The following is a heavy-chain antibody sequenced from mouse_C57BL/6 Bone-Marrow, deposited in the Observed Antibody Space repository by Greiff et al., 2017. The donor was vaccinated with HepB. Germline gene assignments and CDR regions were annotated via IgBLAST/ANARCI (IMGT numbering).Heavy chain of an antibody. D-gene: IGHD1-1*01. J-gene: IGHJ3*01. CDR2: ISSGSSTI. CDR1: GFTFSDYG. CDR3: ARSIYYHFAY. Sequence: EVMLVESGGGLVKPGGSLKLSCAASGFTFSDYGMHWVRQAPEKGLEWVAYISSGSSTIYYADTVKGRFTISRDNAKNTLFLQMTSLRSEDTAMYYCARSIYYHFAYWGQGTLVTVSA. V-gene: IGHV5-17*01.